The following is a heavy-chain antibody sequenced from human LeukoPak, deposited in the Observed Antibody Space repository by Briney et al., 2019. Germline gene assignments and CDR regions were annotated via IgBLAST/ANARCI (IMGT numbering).Heavy chain of an antibody. J-gene: IGHJ4*02. D-gene: IGHD6-19*01. CDR2: IHTCGSN. CDR3: ARETEVPGGRSWDF. V-gene: IGHV4-4*07. Sequence: SGTQSLTCTVSVGSISSYYWTWIRQPARKGLEWIGRIHTCGSNNHNPSLKSRVTMSVDTSNNQFSLKLSSVTAADTAVYYCARETEVPGGRSWDFWGQGTLVTVSS. CDR1: VGSISSYY.